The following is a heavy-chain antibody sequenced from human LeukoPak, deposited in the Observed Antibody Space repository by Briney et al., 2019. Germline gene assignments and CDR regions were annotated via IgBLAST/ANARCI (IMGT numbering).Heavy chain of an antibody. D-gene: IGHD3-22*01. CDR3: AREGPYYYDSSGEFDY. CDR1: GGSISSGGYS. J-gene: IGHJ4*02. Sequence: PSETLSLTCAVSGGSISSGGYSWSWIRQPPGKGLEWIGYIYHSGSTYYNPSLKSRVTISVDRSKNQFSLKLSSVTAADTAVYYCAREGPYYYDSSGEFDYWGQGTLVTVSS. CDR2: IYHSGST. V-gene: IGHV4-30-2*01.